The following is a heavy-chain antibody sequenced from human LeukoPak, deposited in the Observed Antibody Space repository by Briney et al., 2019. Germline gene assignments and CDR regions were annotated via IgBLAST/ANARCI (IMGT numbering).Heavy chain of an antibody. CDR1: GFAFSNYN. Sequence: GGSLRLSCAASGFAFSNYNMNWVRQAPGKGLEWVSYISSSSHSIYYADSVKGRFTVSRDNAKNSLYLQMNSLRAEDTAVYYCAKDFLVVVAAVDYWGQGTLVTVSS. CDR3: AKDFLVVVAAVDY. V-gene: IGHV3-48*04. D-gene: IGHD2-15*01. J-gene: IGHJ4*02. CDR2: ISSSSHSI.